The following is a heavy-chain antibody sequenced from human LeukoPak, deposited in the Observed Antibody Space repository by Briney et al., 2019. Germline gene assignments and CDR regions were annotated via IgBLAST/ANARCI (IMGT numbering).Heavy chain of an antibody. D-gene: IGHD5-24*01. CDR1: GFSLSTSGMR. V-gene: IGHV2-70*04. J-gene: IGHJ5*02. CDR2: IDWDDDK. Sequence: SGPALVKPTQTLTLTCTVSGFSLSTSGMRVSWIRQPPGKALEWLARIDWDDDKFYSTSLKTRLTISKDTSKNQVVLTMTNMDPVDTATYYCARMRRVGHGYNLWGRGTLVTVSS. CDR3: ARMRRVGHGYNL.